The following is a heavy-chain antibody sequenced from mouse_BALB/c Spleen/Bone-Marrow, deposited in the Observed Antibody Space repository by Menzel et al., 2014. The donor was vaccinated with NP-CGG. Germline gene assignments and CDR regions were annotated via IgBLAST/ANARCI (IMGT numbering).Heavy chain of an antibody. CDR2: ISYDGSN. Sequence: QSGPGLVKPSQSLSLTCSVTGYSITSGYFWSWIRQFPGNKPEWMGYISYDGSNNYNPSLKNRISITRDTSKNQFFLKLSSVTSEDTATYYCARTYYRYGAYYFDCWGQGTTLTVSS. J-gene: IGHJ2*01. CDR3: ARTYYRYGAYYFDC. V-gene: IGHV3-6*02. CDR1: GYSITSGYF. D-gene: IGHD2-14*01.